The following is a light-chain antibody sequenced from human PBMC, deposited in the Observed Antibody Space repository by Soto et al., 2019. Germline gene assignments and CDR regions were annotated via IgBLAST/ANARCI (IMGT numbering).Light chain of an antibody. CDR3: CSYTSSSIWV. CDR1: NSDVGGYNY. CDR2: EVS. Sequence: QSVLTQPASVSGSPGQSITISCTGTNSDVGGYNYVSWYQHHPGKAPRVLIYEVSNRPSGVSNRFSGSKSGNTASMTISGLQADDEADYYCCSYTSSSIWVFGGGTKVTVL. J-gene: IGLJ3*02. V-gene: IGLV2-14*01.